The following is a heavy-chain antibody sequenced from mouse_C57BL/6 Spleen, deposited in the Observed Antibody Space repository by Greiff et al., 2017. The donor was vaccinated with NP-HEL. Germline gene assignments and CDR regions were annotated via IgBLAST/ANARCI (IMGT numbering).Heavy chain of an antibody. CDR3: ARNLWLRAMDY. CDR1: GYTFTSYW. V-gene: IGHV1-64*01. CDR2: IHPNSGST. Sequence: VQLQQPGAELVKPGASVKLSCKASGYTFTSYWMHWVKQRPGQGLEWIGMIHPNSGSTNYNEKFKSKATLTVDKSSSTAYMQLSSLTSEDSAVYYCARNLWLRAMDYWGQGTSVTVSS. D-gene: IGHD2-2*01. J-gene: IGHJ4*01.